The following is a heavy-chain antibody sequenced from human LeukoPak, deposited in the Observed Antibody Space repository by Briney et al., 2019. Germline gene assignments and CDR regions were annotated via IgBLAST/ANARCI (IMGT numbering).Heavy chain of an antibody. CDR3: TADLGQSGLDV. D-gene: IGHD6-19*01. Sequence: PGGSLRLSCAASGFTFINAWMSWVRQAPGKGLEWVGRIKSKTGGGTTDYAAPVKGRFTISRDDSRHMLYLQMNSLKTEDTAVYFCTADLGQSGLDVWGQGTTVTVSS. V-gene: IGHV3-15*01. J-gene: IGHJ6*02. CDR2: IKSKTGGGTT. CDR1: GFTFINAW.